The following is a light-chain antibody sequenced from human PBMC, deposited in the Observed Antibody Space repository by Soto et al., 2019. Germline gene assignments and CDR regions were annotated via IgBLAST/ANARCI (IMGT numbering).Light chain of an antibody. CDR3: QQYNNWPPIT. V-gene: IGKV3-11*01. CDR1: QTVSSSY. Sequence: EIVLTQSPGTLSLSPGERATLSCRASQTVSSSYLVWYQQKPGQAPRLLIYDASNRATGIPARFSGSGSGTDFTLTISSLEPEDFAVYYCQQYNNWPPITFGQGTRLEIK. CDR2: DAS. J-gene: IGKJ5*01.